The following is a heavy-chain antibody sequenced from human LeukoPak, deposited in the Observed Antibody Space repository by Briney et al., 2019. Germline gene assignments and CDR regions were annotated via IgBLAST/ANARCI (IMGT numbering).Heavy chain of an antibody. Sequence: GGSLRLSCAASGFTFSDYTMNWVRQAPGKGLEWVSSISSSSTYKYYADSLRGRFTISRDNVENSLYLQMNSLRAEDTAVYYCARGSGYNFYNPNPFDYWGQGILVTVS. D-gene: IGHD5-24*01. CDR3: ARGSGYNFYNPNPFDY. CDR2: ISSSSTYK. V-gene: IGHV3-21*01. J-gene: IGHJ4*02. CDR1: GFTFSDYT.